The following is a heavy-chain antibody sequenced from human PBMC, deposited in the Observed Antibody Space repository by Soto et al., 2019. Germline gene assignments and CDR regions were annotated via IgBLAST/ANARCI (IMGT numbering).Heavy chain of an antibody. CDR2: ISYDGSNK. Sequence: GGSLRLSCAASGFSFSSYAMTWVRQAPGKGLEWVAVISYDGSNKYYADSVRGRFTISRDNSKNTLYLQMNSLRAEDTAVYYCAKDNCISTSCYRLYNWFDPWGQGTLLTVSS. CDR1: GFSFSSYA. D-gene: IGHD2-2*01. V-gene: IGHV3-30*18. J-gene: IGHJ5*02. CDR3: AKDNCISTSCYRLYNWFDP.